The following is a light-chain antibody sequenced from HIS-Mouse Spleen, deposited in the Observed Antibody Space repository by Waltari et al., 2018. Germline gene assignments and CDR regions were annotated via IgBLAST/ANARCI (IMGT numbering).Light chain of an antibody. CDR3: CSYAGSSTWV. Sequence: QSALTQPASVSGSPGQSITISCTGTSSDVGSYNLVSWYQQHPGKAPKAMVYEGSKRPSGGSNRFSCSKSGNTASLTISGLQAEDEADYYCCSYAGSSTWVFGGGTKLTVL. J-gene: IGLJ3*02. CDR1: SSDVGSYNL. CDR2: EGS. V-gene: IGLV2-23*01.